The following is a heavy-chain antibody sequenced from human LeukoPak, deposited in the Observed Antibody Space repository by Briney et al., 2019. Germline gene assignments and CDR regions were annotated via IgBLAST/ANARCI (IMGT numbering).Heavy chain of an antibody. J-gene: IGHJ4*02. CDR1: GFTFSSYG. D-gene: IGHD4-23*01. Sequence: GGSLRLSCAASGFTFSSYGMHWVRQAPGKGLEWVAVISYDGSNKYYADSVKGRFTISRDNSKNTLYLQMNSLRAEDTAVYYCAKGGTVLTLFAAHSYFDCGGGGTLVTVSS. V-gene: IGHV3-30*18. CDR2: ISYDGSNK. CDR3: AKGGTVLTLFAAHSYFDC.